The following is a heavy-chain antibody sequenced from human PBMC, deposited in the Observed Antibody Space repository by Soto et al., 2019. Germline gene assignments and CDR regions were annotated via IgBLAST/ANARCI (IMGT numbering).Heavy chain of an antibody. Sequence: EVQLLESGGGLVQPGGSLRLSCAASGFTFSRYWMNWVRQAPGKGLEWVANIKQDGSEKYYVDSVKGRFTISRDNAKNSLYLQMNSLRAEDTAVYYCAREKGDSSGYYPPFDYWGQGTLVTVSS. J-gene: IGHJ4*02. V-gene: IGHV3-7*03. CDR3: AREKGDSSGYYPPFDY. D-gene: IGHD3-22*01. CDR2: IKQDGSEK. CDR1: GFTFSRYW.